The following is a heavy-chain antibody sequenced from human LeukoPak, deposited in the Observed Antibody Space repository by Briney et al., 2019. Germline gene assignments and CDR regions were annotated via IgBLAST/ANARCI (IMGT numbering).Heavy chain of an antibody. CDR2: ISAYNGNT. D-gene: IGHD2-2*01. CDR1: GYTFTSYG. J-gene: IGHJ4*02. CDR3: ARELDVVVPAATTGLFDY. Sequence: ASVKVSCKASGYTFTSYGISWVRQAPGQGLEWMGWISAYNGNTNYAQKLQGRVTMTTDTSTSTAYMELRSLRSDDTAVYYCARELDVVVPAATTGLFDYWGQGTLVTVSS. V-gene: IGHV1-18*01.